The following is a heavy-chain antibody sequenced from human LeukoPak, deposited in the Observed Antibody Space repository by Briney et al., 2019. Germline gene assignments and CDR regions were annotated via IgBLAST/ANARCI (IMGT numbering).Heavy chain of an antibody. CDR2: IKQDGSEK. V-gene: IGHV3-7*01. CDR3: ASIGRGEIAARQGFDY. D-gene: IGHD6-6*01. J-gene: IGHJ4*02. CDR1: GFTFSSYW. Sequence: GGSLRLSCEASGFTFSSYWMSWVRQAPGKGLEWVANIKQDGSEKYYVDSVKGRFTISRDNAKNSLYLQMNSLRAEDTAVYYCASIGRGEIAARQGFDYWGQGTLVTVSS.